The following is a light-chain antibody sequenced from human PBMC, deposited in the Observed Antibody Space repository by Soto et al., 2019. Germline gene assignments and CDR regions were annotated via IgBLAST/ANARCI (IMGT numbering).Light chain of an antibody. CDR1: ISNIATNY. V-gene: IGLV1-47*01. CDR2: RDN. Sequence: QSVLTQPPSVSGTPGQRVTISCSGGISNIATNYVHWFQQLPGTAPKVLSNRDNQRPSGVPDRFSGSKSGTPASLAISGLRSDDEAEYYCAAWDDTVRSYVFGTGTKVTVL. J-gene: IGLJ1*01. CDR3: AAWDDTVRSYV.